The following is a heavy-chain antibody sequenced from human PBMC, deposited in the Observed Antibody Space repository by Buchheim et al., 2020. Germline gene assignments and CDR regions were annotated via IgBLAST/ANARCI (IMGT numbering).Heavy chain of an antibody. V-gene: IGHV3-23*01. CDR1: GFTFSGTA. D-gene: IGHD4-17*01. CDR2: ISGGADLT. Sequence: EVQLLESGGDLVQPGGSLRLSCTTSGFTFSGTAMSWVRQAPGKGLEWVSAISGGADLTHYGDPVKGRFTISRDIFKNTLYLQMNSLRAEDTAVYYCAKSARGYGDYDHWGQGTL. CDR3: AKSARGYGDYDH. J-gene: IGHJ5*02.